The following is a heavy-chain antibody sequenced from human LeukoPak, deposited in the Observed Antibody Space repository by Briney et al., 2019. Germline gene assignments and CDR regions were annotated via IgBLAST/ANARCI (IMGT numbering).Heavy chain of an antibody. CDR3: ARDRVEMATITGGFDY. CDR1: GFTFSSYS. Sequence: GGSLRPSCAASGFTFSSYSMNWVRQAPGKGLEWVSSISSSSSYIYYADSVKGRFTISRDNAKNSLYLQMNSLRAEDTAVYYCARDRVEMATITGGFDYWGQGTLVTVSS. CDR2: ISSSSSYI. D-gene: IGHD5-24*01. J-gene: IGHJ4*02. V-gene: IGHV3-21*01.